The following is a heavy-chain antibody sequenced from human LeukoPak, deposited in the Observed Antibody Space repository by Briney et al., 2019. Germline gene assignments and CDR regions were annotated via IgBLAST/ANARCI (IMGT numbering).Heavy chain of an antibody. D-gene: IGHD2-2*01. J-gene: IGHJ4*02. CDR1: GFTFSSYW. CDR3: ARVVPAAIVDY. CDR2: INSDGSST. Sequence: PGGSLRLSCAASGFTFSSYWMHWVRQAPGKGLVWVSRINSDGSSTSYADSVKGRFTISRDNAKNTLYLQMNSLRAEDTAVYYCARVVPAAIVDYWGQGTLVTVSS. V-gene: IGHV3-74*01.